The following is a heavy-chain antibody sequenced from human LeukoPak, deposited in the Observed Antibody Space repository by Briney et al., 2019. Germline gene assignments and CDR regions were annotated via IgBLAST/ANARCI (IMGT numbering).Heavy chain of an antibody. CDR2: IIPIFGTA. V-gene: IGHV1-69*13. J-gene: IGHJ4*02. CDR1: GGTFSSYA. CDR3: ARYSGGGYYDYFDY. D-gene: IGHD3-22*01. Sequence: GASVKVSCKASGGTFSSYAISWVRQAPGQGLEWMGGIIPIFGTANYAQKFQGRVTITADESTSTAYMELSRLRSDDTAVYYCARYSGGGYYDYFDYWGQGTLVTVSS.